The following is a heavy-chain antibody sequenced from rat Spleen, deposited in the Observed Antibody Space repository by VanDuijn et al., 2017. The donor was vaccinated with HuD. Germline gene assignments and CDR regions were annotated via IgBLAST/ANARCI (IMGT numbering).Heavy chain of an antibody. V-gene: IGHV6-6*01. CDR3: ATITILFDY. Sequence: EVQVLESGGGLVQPGNSLKLSCATSGFTFSTAWMYWYRQFPDKRLEWVARIKAKSNNYATDYTESVKGRFTISRDDSKSSIYLQMNNLKEEDTASYYCATITILFDYWGQGVMVTVSS. D-gene: IGHD1-10*01. CDR2: IKAKSNNYAT. CDR1: GFTFSTAW. J-gene: IGHJ2*01.